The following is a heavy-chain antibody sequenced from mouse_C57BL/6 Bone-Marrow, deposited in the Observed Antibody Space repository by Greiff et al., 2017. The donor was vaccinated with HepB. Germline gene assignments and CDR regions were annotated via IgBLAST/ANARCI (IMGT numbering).Heavy chain of an antibody. CDR3: ARGPPYYYGSSWYFDV. V-gene: IGHV5-4*01. CDR2: ISDGGSYT. D-gene: IGHD1-1*01. J-gene: IGHJ1*03. CDR1: GFTFSSYA. Sequence: EVQRVESGGGLVKPGGSLKLSCAASGFTFSSYAMSWVRQTPEKRLEWVATISDGGSYTYYPDNVKGRFTISRDNAKNNLYLQMSHLKSEDTAMYYCARGPPYYYGSSWYFDVWGTGTTVTVSS.